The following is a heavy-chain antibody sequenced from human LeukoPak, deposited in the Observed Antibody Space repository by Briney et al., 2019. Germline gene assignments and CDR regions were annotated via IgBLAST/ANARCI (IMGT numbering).Heavy chain of an antibody. D-gene: IGHD5-24*01. J-gene: IGHJ4*02. CDR1: GYSFSIYS. Sequence: GESLKISCKGSGYSFSIYSIGWVRQMPGKGLEWMGIIYPGDPDTRYSPSFQGQVTISADNSITTAYLHWSSLKASDTAMYYCARPKVGGYNYGFDYWGQGTLVTVSS. CDR2: IYPGDPDT. V-gene: IGHV5-51*01. CDR3: ARPKVGGYNYGFDY.